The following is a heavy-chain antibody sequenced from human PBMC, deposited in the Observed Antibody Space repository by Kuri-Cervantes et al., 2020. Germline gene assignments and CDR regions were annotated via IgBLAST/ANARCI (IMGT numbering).Heavy chain of an antibody. J-gene: IGHJ2*01. CDR1: GYSISSSNW. CDR3: ARDVSVTASYPYWYFDL. V-gene: IGHV4-28*03. D-gene: IGHD2-21*02. Sequence: LRLSCAVSGYSISSSNWWGWIRQPPGKGLEWIGYIYYSGSTYYNPSLKSLVTISVDTSKNQFSLKLSSVTAADTAVYYCARDVSVTASYPYWYFDLWGRGTLATVSS. CDR2: IYYSGST.